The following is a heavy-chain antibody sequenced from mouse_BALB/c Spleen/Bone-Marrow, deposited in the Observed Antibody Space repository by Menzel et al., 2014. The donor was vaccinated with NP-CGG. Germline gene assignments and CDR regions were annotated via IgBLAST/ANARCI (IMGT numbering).Heavy chain of an antibody. CDR3: ASYYYGHYFDY. J-gene: IGHJ2*01. CDR2: IDPANGNT. CDR1: GFNIKDTY. V-gene: IGHV14-3*02. D-gene: IGHD1-1*01. Sequence: VQLKDSGAELVKPGASVKLSCTASGFNIKDTYMHWVKQRPEQGLEWIGRIDPANGNTKYDPKFQGKATITADTSSNTAYLQLSSLTSEDTAVYYWASYYYGHYFDYWGQGTTLTVSS.